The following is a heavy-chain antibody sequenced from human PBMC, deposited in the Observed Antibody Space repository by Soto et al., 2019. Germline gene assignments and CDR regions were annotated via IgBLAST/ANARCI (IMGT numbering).Heavy chain of an antibody. CDR2: IYYSGST. J-gene: IGHJ4*02. D-gene: IGHD3-3*01. V-gene: IGHV4-31*03. CDR1: GGSISSGGYY. Sequence: SETLSLTCTVSGGSISSGGYYWSWIRQYPGKGLEWIGYIYYSGSTYYNPSLKSRVTISVDTSKNQFSLKLSSVTAADTAVYYCAREAIFGVVTLFDYWGQGTLVTVSS. CDR3: AREAIFGVVTLFDY.